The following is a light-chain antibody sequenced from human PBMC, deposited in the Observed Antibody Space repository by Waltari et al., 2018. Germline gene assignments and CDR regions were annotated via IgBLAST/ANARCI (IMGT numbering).Light chain of an antibody. V-gene: IGKV3-15*01. J-gene: IGKJ3*01. CDR2: GAS. Sequence: ETLLTQSPATLSVSPGNRATLSCRASQRVGSNLAWYQQRPGQPPRLLIYGASTRALGVPDRFRGSGSGTQLTLTISSLQSEDFGIYYCQQYNDWPHTFGPGTKVDIK. CDR3: QQYNDWPHT. CDR1: QRVGSN.